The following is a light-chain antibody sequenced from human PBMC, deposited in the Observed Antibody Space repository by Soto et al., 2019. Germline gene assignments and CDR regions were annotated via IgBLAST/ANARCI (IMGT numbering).Light chain of an antibody. CDR1: QSVNHN. V-gene: IGKV3-11*01. J-gene: IGKJ1*01. Sequence: VMTQSPDTLSASPGARVSLSCRASQSVNHNLAWYQQKPGQAPRLLIYGASSRATGIPDRFSGSGSGTDCTLTISSLEPEDVAVYYCQQRSNWPPTLGQGTKVDI. CDR3: QQRSNWPPT. CDR2: GAS.